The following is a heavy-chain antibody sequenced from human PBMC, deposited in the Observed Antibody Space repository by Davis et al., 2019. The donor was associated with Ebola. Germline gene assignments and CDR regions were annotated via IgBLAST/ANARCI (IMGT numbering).Heavy chain of an antibody. V-gene: IGHV4-59*01. CDR1: GGSISSYY. J-gene: IGHJ4*02. CDR2: IYYSGST. Sequence: SETLSLTCTVSGGSISSYYWSWIRQPPGKGLEWIGYIYYSGSTNYNPSLKSRVTISVDTSKNQFSLKLSSVTAADTAVYYCAKYDFWRGHNAYWGQGTLVTVSS. D-gene: IGHD3-3*01. CDR3: AKYDFWRGHNAY.